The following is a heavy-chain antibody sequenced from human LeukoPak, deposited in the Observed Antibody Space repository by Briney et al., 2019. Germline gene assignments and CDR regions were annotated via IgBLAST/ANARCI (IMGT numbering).Heavy chain of an antibody. CDR1: GYTFTSFH. Sequence: ASVRVSCTASGYTFTSFHMHWVRQAPGQGLEWMGIINPSGGSTTYAQKFQGRVTMTRDTSTSTVYMELSSLRSEDTAVYYCARGRLAVAGMGDYFDYWGQGTLVTVSS. D-gene: IGHD6-19*01. CDR3: ARGRLAVAGMGDYFDY. CDR2: INPSGGST. J-gene: IGHJ4*02. V-gene: IGHV1-46*01.